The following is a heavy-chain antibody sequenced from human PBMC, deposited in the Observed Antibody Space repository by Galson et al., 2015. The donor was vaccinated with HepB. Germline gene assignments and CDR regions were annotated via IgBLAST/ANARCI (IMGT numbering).Heavy chain of an antibody. D-gene: IGHD2/OR15-2a*01. CDR1: GFSFSNYP. Sequence: SLRLSCAASGFSFSNYPMHWVRQAPGKGLEWVSAISFSGNSEYYAGSVKGRFGISRDNSKNTVSLQMSGLRVEDTAVYYCATGGILLLAHWGQGTLVSVSS. CDR2: ISFSGNSE. CDR3: ATGGILLLAH. J-gene: IGHJ4*02. V-gene: IGHV3-30*09.